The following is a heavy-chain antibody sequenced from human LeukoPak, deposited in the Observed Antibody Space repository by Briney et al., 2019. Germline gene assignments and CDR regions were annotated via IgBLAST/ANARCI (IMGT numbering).Heavy chain of an antibody. D-gene: IGHD3-10*01. J-gene: IGHJ6*03. Sequence: SETLSLTCSVSGYSISSGYYWGWIRQSPGKGLEWIGIINHSGSNSYNPSLKSRVTMSVDTSKDQFSLKLSSVTAADTAVYYCARESPRLLWFGELSPYYMDVWGKGTTVTISS. V-gene: IGHV4-38-2*02. CDR2: INHSGSN. CDR1: GYSISSGYY. CDR3: ARESPRLLWFGELSPYYMDV.